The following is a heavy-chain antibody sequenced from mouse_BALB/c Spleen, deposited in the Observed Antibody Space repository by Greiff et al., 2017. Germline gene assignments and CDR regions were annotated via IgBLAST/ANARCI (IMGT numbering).Heavy chain of an antibody. CDR3: ARDRGYYFAY. J-gene: IGHJ3*01. CDR1: GFSLTSYG. V-gene: IGHV2-9*02. CDR2: IWAGGST. D-gene: IGHD2-3*01. Sequence: QVQLKESGPGLVAPSQSLSITCTVSGFSLTSYGVHWVRQPPGKGLEWLGVIWAGGSTNYNSALMSRLSISKDNSKSQVFLKMNSLQTDDTAMYYCARDRGYYFAYWGQGTLVTVSA.